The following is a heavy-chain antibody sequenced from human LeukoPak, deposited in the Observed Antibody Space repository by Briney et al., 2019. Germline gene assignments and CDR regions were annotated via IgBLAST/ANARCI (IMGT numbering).Heavy chain of an antibody. CDR1: GGSFGDYH. D-gene: IGHD3-10*01. Sequence: SETLSLTCALYGGSFGDYHWSWIRQPPGKGLEWIGEINRSGVTTYNPSLKSRVTLTVDTSKRQFSLKLPSVTAADTAMYFCGSLQRIRGLNVFDYWGQGALVTVSS. CDR2: INRSGVT. CDR3: GSLQRIRGLNVFDY. J-gene: IGHJ4*02. V-gene: IGHV4-34*01.